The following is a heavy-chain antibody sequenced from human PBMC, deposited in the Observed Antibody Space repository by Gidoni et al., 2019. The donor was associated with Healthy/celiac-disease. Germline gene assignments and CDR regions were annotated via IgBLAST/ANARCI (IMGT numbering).Heavy chain of an antibody. CDR2: IWYDGSNK. J-gene: IGHJ4*02. D-gene: IGHD5-18*01. V-gene: IGHV3-33*01. CDR1: GFTFRSYG. CDR3: ARGSGYSYGFILDY. Sequence: QVQLVESGGGVVQPGRSLRLSCAASGFTFRSYGMHWVRQAPGKGLEWVSVIWYDGSNKYYADSVKGRFTISRDNSKNTLYLQMNSPRAEDTAVYYCARGSGYSYGFILDYWGQGTLVTVSS.